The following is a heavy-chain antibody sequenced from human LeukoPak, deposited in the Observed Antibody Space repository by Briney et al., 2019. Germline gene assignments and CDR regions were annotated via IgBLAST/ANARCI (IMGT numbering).Heavy chain of an antibody. V-gene: IGHV3-74*01. J-gene: IGHJ3*02. D-gene: IGHD1-26*01. CDR2: INSDGSST. CDR1: GFTFSSYA. Sequence: SGGSLRLSCAASGFTFSSYAMSWVRQAPGKGLVWVSRINSDGSSTSCADSVKGRFTISRDNAKNTLYLQMNSLRAEDTAVYYCARGGRYLDLNAFDIWGQGTMVTVSS. CDR3: ARGGRYLDLNAFDI.